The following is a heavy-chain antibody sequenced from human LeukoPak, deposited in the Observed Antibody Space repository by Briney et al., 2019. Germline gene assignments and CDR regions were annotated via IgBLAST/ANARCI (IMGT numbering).Heavy chain of an antibody. CDR1: GGSISSYY. V-gene: IGHV4-59*01. J-gene: IGHJ4*02. Sequence: PSETLSLTCTVSGGSISSYYWSWIRQPPGKGLEWIANIYHTGSTNYNPSLSSRVTISIDTAKNQFSLKLTSVTAADTAVYYCARRGRNSSGWQDYLWGQGTLVTLSS. CDR3: ARRGRNSSGWQDYL. D-gene: IGHD6-25*01. CDR2: IYHTGST.